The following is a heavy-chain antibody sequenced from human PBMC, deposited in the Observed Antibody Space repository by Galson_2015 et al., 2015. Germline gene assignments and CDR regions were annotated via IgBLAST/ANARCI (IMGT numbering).Heavy chain of an antibody. CDR3: ARDPLWDRTVGFDY. CDR2: IKGDGSSI. V-gene: IGHV3-74*01. D-gene: IGHD3-16*01. Sequence: SLRLSCAASGFTFSSYWMHWVRQVPGKGLMWVSRIKGDGSSIIYADSVKGRFTISRDNTKNTLYLQMNSLRAEDTAVYYCARDPLWDRTVGFDYWGQGTLVTVSS. J-gene: IGHJ4*02. CDR1: GFTFSSYW.